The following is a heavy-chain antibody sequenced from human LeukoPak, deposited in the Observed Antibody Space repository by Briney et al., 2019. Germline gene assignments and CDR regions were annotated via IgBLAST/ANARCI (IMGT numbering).Heavy chain of an antibody. CDR1: GFTFSSFA. CDR3: AKNRALGYCSSTSCYPDY. J-gene: IGHJ4*02. Sequence: GGSLRLSCAASGFTFSSFAMSWVRQAPGKGLEWVSTISGSGGSTYYTDSVKGRFTISRDNSKNTLYLQMNSLRAEDTAVYYCAKNRALGYCSSTSCYPDYWGQGTLVTVSS. D-gene: IGHD2-2*01. CDR2: ISGSGGST. V-gene: IGHV3-23*01.